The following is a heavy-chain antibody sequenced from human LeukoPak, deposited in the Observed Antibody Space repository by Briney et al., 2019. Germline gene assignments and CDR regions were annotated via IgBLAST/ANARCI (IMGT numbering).Heavy chain of an antibody. J-gene: IGHJ4*02. V-gene: IGHV3-53*01. D-gene: IGHD1-14*01. CDR3: ARGVEPLAANTLAY. Sequence: GGSLRLSCAASGFTVITNDMTWVRQAPGKRLEWVSVLYSDGNTKYADSVQGRFTISRDNSKNTLYPEMNSLNPDDTAVYYCARGVEPLAANTLAYWGQGTLVTVSS. CDR2: LYSDGNT. CDR1: GFTVITND.